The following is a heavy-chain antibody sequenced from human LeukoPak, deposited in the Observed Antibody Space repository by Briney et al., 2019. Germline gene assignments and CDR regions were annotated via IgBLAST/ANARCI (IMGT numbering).Heavy chain of an antibody. D-gene: IGHD2-15*01. J-gene: IGHJ4*02. CDR1: GFTFSSYT. V-gene: IGHV3-21*01. Sequence: GGSLRLSCAASGFTFSSYTMNWVRQAPGKGLEWVSFSSSSSYIYYADSVKGRFTISRDNAKNSLYLQMNSLRAEDTAVYYCARDYSASRAFDYWGQGTLVTVSS. CDR3: ARDYSASRAFDY. CDR2: SSSSSYI.